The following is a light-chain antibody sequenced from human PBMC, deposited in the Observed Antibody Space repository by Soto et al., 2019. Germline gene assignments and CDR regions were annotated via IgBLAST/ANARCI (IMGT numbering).Light chain of an antibody. Sequence: AIRMTPSPSSFSASTVDRVTITCRASQGISSYLAWYQQKPGKAPKLLIYAASTLQSGVPSRFSGSGSGTDFTLTISSLQPEDFATYYCQQSYSTPRTLGQGTKVDIK. CDR3: QQSYSTPRT. V-gene: IGKV1-8*01. J-gene: IGKJ1*01. CDR1: QGISSY. CDR2: AAS.